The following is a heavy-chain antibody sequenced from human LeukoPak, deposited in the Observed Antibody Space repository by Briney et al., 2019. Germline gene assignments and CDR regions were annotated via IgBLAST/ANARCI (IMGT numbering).Heavy chain of an antibody. D-gene: IGHD3-22*01. J-gene: IGHJ4*02. CDR2: ISSSSSSYI. V-gene: IGHV3-21*01. Sequence: GGSLRLSCAASGFTFNTYGMSWVRHSPGKGLEWVSSISSSSSSYIYYADSVKGRFTISRDNAKNSLYLQMNSLRAEDTAVYYCARGPYDSSGYYFDYWGQGTLVTVSS. CDR1: GFTFNTYG. CDR3: ARGPYDSSGYYFDY.